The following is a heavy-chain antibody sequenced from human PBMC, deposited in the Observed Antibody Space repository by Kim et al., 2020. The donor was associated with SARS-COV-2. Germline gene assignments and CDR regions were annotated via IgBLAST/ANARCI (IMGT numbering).Heavy chain of an antibody. J-gene: IGHJ5*02. V-gene: IGHV3-7*01. CDR3: VGDRGWFDP. D-gene: IGHD3-16*01. CDR2: ISQDGSHK. CDR1: GFTISAYW. Sequence: GGSLRLSCAASGFTISAYWMRWLRQAPGKGLESVATISQDGSHKYYVNSVRGRFTISRDNDNAKNSVDLQMNSLRPEDTAVYYCVGDRGWFDPWGQGTLVTVSS.